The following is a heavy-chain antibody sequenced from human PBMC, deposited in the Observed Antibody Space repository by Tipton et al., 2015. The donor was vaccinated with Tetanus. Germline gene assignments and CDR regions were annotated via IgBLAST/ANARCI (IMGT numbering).Heavy chain of an antibody. CDR2: IKSKTDGGTT. Sequence: SLRLSCATSGLFFKNAWMNWVRLAPGKGLEWVGRIKSKTDGGTTDYAARVKDRFSISRDDSKNTLFLQMNSLKTEDTAAYYCTTSGIVGSGSRVDYWGRGTLVTVSS. CDR3: TTSGIVGSGSRVDY. V-gene: IGHV3-15*07. CDR1: GLFFKNAW. J-gene: IGHJ4*02. D-gene: IGHD1-26*01.